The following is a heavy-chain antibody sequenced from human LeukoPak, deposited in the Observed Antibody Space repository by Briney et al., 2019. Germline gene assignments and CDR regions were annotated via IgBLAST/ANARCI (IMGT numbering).Heavy chain of an antibody. D-gene: IGHD3-22*01. V-gene: IGHV1-18*01. CDR2: ISAYNGNT. CDR3: ARDSRYWGSGYSYYFDY. J-gene: IGHJ4*02. CDR1: GYTFTSYG. Sequence: ASVKVSCKASGYTFTSYGISWVRQAPGQGLEWMGWISAYNGNTNYAQKLQGRVTMTTDTSTSTAYMELRSLRSDDTAVYYCARDSRYWGSGYSYYFDYWGPGTLVTVSS.